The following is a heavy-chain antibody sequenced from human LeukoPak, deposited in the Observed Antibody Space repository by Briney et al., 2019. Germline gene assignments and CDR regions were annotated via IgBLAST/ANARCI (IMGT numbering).Heavy chain of an antibody. J-gene: IGHJ4*02. CDR1: GFTFSIFW. CDR3: ARDPDFDY. Sequence: GGSLRLSCAASGFTFSIFWMHWVRQAPGKGLVWVSRISTDGSSTSYADSVKGRFTISRDNAKNTLYLQMNSLRAEDTAVYYCARDPDFDYWGQGTLVTVSS. CDR2: ISTDGSST. V-gene: IGHV3-74*01.